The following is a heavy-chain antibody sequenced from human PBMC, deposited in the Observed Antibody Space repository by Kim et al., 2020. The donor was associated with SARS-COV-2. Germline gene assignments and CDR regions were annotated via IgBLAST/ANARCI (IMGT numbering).Heavy chain of an antibody. Sequence: SVKVSCKASGGTFSSYAISWVRQAPGQGLEWMGGIIPIFGTANYAQKFQGRVTITADESTRTAYMELSSLRSEDTAVYYCARRITMVRGVELIYYFDYWGQGTLVTVSS. CDR3: ARRITMVRGVELIYYFDY. V-gene: IGHV1-69*13. D-gene: IGHD3-10*01. CDR1: GGTFSSYA. J-gene: IGHJ4*02. CDR2: IIPIFGTA.